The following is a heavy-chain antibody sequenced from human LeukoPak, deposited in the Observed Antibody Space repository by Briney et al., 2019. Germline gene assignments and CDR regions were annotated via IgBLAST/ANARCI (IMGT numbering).Heavy chain of an antibody. CDR2: ISSNGGST. V-gene: IGHV3-64D*06. CDR1: GFTFSSYA. J-gene: IGHJ6*02. CDR3: VKDAYMLPPPYGMDV. Sequence: PGGSLTLSCSASGFTFSSYAMYWVRQAPGKGLEYVSGISSNGGSTYYTDSVKGRFTIFRDNSKNTLYLQVSSLRAADTAVYHCVKDAYMLPPPYGMDVWGQGTTVTVSS. D-gene: IGHD2-21*01.